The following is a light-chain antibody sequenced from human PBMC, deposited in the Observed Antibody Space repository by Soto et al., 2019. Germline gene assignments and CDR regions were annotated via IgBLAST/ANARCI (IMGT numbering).Light chain of an antibody. CDR2: AAS. J-gene: IGKJ5*01. CDR3: QQYNNWS. Sequence: EIVMTQSPATLSVSPGERATLSCRASQSVSSSLAWYQQKPGQAPRLLIYAASTRATGIPASFSGSGSGTEFTLTISSLQSEDFAVYYCQQYNNWSFGQGTRLEIK. V-gene: IGKV3-15*01. CDR1: QSVSSS.